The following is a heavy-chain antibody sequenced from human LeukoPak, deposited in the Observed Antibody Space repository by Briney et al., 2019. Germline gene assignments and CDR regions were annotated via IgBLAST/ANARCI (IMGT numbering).Heavy chain of an antibody. Sequence: GGSLRLSCSASGFTFSDYDMNWVRQAPGKGLEWVSSISGLSTHIYYGDSVKGRFSISRANAKNSVYLQMNSLGVEDTAIYYCGRAFPPLRTSSAGDLWGQGILVTVSS. CDR3: GRAFPPLRTSSAGDL. CDR2: ISGLSTHI. CDR1: GFTFSDYD. D-gene: IGHD3-16*01. J-gene: IGHJ4*02. V-gene: IGHV3-69-1*02.